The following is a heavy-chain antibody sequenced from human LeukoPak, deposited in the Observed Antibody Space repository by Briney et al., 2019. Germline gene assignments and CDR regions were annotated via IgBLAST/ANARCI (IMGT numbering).Heavy chain of an antibody. D-gene: IGHD5-12*01. Sequence: ASVKVSCKVSGYTLTELSMHWVRQAPGEGLEWMGGFDPEDGKTIYAQKFQGRVTITADESTSTAYMELSSLRSEDTAVYYCEATRGFGDFDYWGQGTLVTVSS. CDR3: EATRGFGDFDY. V-gene: IGHV1-24*01. CDR2: FDPEDGKT. CDR1: GYTLTELS. J-gene: IGHJ4*02.